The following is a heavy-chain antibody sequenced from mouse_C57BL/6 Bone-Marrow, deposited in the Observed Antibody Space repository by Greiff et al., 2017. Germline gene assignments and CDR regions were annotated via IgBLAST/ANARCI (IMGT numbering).Heavy chain of an antibody. CDR1: GFNIKNTY. CDR2: IDPANGNT. D-gene: IGHD1-1*01. Sequence: VQLKESVAELVRPGASVKLSCTASGFNIKNTYMHWVKPRPEQGLEWIGRIDPANGNTKYAPKFQGKATITADTSSNTAYLQLSGLTSEDTSICYGARIGSSKGYFDVWGTGTTVTVSS. V-gene: IGHV14-3*01. CDR3: ARIGSSKGYFDV. J-gene: IGHJ1*03.